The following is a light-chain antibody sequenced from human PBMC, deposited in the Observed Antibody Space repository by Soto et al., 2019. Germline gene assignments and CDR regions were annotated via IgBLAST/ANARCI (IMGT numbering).Light chain of an antibody. J-gene: IGKJ4*01. V-gene: IGKV1-9*01. Sequence: DIQLTQSPSFLSASVGDRVTITCRTSQDISSYLAWYQQKPGKAPQLLISAASTLQSGVPSRFSGTGPGTEFTLTISSLQPEYFATYYCQQLKSYPLSFGGGTKVEI. CDR2: AAS. CDR3: QQLKSYPLS. CDR1: QDISSY.